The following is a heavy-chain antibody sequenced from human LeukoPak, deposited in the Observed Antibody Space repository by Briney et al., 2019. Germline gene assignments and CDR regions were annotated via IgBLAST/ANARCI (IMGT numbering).Heavy chain of an antibody. CDR1: GFTFSDYY. D-gene: IGHD3-10*01. CDR3: AKDQAGDKPDY. J-gene: IGHJ4*02. V-gene: IGHV3-11*01. Sequence: GGSLRLSCAASGFTFSDYYMSWIRQAPGKGLELVSYISSSGSTIYYADSVKGRFTISRDNAKNSLYLQLNSLRVEDTAVYYCAKDQAGDKPDYWGQGALVTVSS. CDR2: ISSSGSTI.